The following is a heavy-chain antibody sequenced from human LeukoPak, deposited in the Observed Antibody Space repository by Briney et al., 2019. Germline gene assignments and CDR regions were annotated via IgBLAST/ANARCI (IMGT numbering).Heavy chain of an antibody. CDR2: INHSGST. V-gene: IGHV4-34*01. CDR1: GGSFSTYY. CDR3: ARLNMTTVTPISGYYYYMDV. Sequence: SETLSLTCAVYGGSFSTYYWSWIRQPPGKGLEWIEEINHSGSTNYNPSLKSRVTISVDSSKNQFSLKLSSVTAADTAVYYCARLNMTTVTPISGYYYYMDVWGKGTSVTIS. D-gene: IGHD4-17*01. J-gene: IGHJ6*03.